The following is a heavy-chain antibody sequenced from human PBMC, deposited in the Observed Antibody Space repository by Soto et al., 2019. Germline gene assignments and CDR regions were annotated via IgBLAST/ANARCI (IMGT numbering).Heavy chain of an antibody. Sequence: SETLSLTCTVCGESIATGAFYWSWIRLQSGKGPEWIGSIFYAGDTYYNPSLKSRVEISLDGSQNQFSLNLRSVTAADTAVYYCAREGDYRTWFEPWGPGTLVTVSS. V-gene: IGHV4-31*03. CDR2: IFYAGDT. CDR3: AREGDYRTWFEP. CDR1: GESIATGAFY. J-gene: IGHJ5*02. D-gene: IGHD4-17*01.